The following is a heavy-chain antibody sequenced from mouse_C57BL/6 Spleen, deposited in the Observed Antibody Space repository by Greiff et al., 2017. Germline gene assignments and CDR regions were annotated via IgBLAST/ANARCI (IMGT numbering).Heavy chain of an antibody. CDR2: IYPRSGDT. Sequence: QVQLKQSGAELARPGASVKLSCKASGYTFTSYGISWVKQRTGQGLEWIGEIYPRSGDTNYNGKFKGKATLTADKSSSTAYMQLSSLTSEDSAVYFCARYHTTAAMDYWGQGTSVTVSS. CDR1: GYTFTSYG. D-gene: IGHD1-2*01. CDR3: ARYHTTAAMDY. V-gene: IGHV1-81*01. J-gene: IGHJ4*01.